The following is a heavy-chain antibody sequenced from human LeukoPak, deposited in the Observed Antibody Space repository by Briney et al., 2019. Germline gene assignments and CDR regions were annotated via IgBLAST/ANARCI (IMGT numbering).Heavy chain of an antibody. CDR2: IIPIFGTA. CDR3: AQSSRGYSYGPNMN. CDR1: GCTFSSYA. V-gene: IGHV1-69*13. D-gene: IGHD5-18*01. Sequence: SVKVSCKASGCTFSSYAISWVRQAPGQGLEWMGGIIPIFGTANYAQKFQGRVTITADESTSTAYMELSSLRSEDTAVYYCAQSSRGYSYGPNMNWGQGTLVTVSS. J-gene: IGHJ4*02.